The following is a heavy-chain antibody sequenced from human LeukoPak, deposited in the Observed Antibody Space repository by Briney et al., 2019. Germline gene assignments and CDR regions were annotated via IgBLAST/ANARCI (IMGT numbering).Heavy chain of an antibody. J-gene: IGHJ4*02. CDR1: GYTFTAYY. CDR3: ARDPSTSYYYDH. D-gene: IGHD2/OR15-2a*01. Sequence: ASVKVSCTASGYTFTAYYMHWVRQAPGQGLEWMGWINPNNGGTNFAQRFQGRVTMTRDTSISTVHMELNSLRSDDTAVYYCARDPSTSYYYDHWGQGTLVTVSS. V-gene: IGHV1-2*02. CDR2: INPNNGGT.